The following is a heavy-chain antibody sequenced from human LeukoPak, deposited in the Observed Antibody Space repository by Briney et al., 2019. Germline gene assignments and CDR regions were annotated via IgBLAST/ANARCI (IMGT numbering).Heavy chain of an antibody. Sequence: ASVKVSCKASGYTFTSYGITWVRQAPGQGLEWMGWISTYNGNTNYPQKLQGRVTMTTDTSTSTAYMELRSLRSEDTAVYYCARSVGYFYYYMDVWGKGTTVTISS. CDR1: GYTFTSYG. CDR3: ARSVGYFYYYMDV. V-gene: IGHV1-18*01. CDR2: ISTYNGNT. J-gene: IGHJ6*03.